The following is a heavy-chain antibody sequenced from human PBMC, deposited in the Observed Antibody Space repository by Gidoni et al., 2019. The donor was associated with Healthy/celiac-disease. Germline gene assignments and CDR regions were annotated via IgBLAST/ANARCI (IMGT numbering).Heavy chain of an antibody. CDR3: ARDRVLIAEPWGWFDP. Sequence: QVQLVQSGAEVKKPGASVKVSCTASGYTFTSYGISWVRQDPGQGLEWMGWISAYNGNTNYAQKLQGRVTMTTDTSTSTAYMELRSLRSDDTAVYYCARDRVLIAEPWGWFDPWGQGTLVTVSS. D-gene: IGHD6-13*01. V-gene: IGHV1-18*01. CDR1: GYTFTSYG. CDR2: ISAYNGNT. J-gene: IGHJ5*02.